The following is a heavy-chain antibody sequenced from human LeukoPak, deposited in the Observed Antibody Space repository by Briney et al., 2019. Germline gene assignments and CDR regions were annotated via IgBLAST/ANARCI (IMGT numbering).Heavy chain of an antibody. CDR1: GFSLSTSGMC. CDR2: IDWDDDK. Sequence: SGPTLVIPTQTLTLTCTFSGFSLSTSGMCVSWFLQPPGKALVWLALIDWDDDKYYSTSLKTRLTISKDTSKNQVVLTMTNMDPVDTVTYYCAQGTVTTGTLFDYWGQGTLVTVSS. CDR3: AQGTVTTGTLFDY. D-gene: IGHD4-17*01. V-gene: IGHV2-70*01. J-gene: IGHJ4*02.